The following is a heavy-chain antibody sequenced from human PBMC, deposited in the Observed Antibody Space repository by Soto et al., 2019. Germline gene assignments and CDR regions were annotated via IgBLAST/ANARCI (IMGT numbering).Heavy chain of an antibody. Sequence: GGSLRLSCAASGFTFSSYAMSWVRQAPGKGLEWVSAISGSGGSTYYADSVKGRFTISRDNSKNTLYLQMNSLRAEDTAVYYCAKLLRFLEWLPIDYWGQGTLVTVSS. CDR1: GFTFSSYA. V-gene: IGHV3-23*01. CDR2: ISGSGGST. CDR3: AKLLRFLEWLPIDY. D-gene: IGHD3-3*01. J-gene: IGHJ4*02.